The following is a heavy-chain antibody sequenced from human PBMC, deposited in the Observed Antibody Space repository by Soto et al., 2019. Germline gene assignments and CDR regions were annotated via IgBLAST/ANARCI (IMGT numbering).Heavy chain of an antibody. Sequence: QVQLQQWGAGLLKPSETLSLTCAVYGGSFSGYYWSWIRQPPGKGLEWIGEINHSGSTNYNPSLKSRVTISVDTSKNQFSLKLSSVTAADTAVYYCARRIAARLVLDHWGQGTLVTVSS. CDR2: INHSGST. CDR3: ARRIAARLVLDH. CDR1: GGSFSGYY. J-gene: IGHJ4*02. V-gene: IGHV4-34*01. D-gene: IGHD6-6*01.